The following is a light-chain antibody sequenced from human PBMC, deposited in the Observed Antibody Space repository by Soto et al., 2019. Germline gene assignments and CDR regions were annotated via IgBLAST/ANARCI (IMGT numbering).Light chain of an antibody. J-gene: IGLJ2*01. CDR2: EVS. CDR1: GSNVGAYNY. CDR3: SSYTTSSTVV. V-gene: IGLV2-14*01. Sequence: QSALTQPASVSASPGQSITISCSETGSNVGAYNYVSWYQQHPGKAPKLMIYEVSKRPSGVSNRFSGSKSGNTASLTISGLQAEDEADYYCSSYTTSSTVVFGGGTKLTVL.